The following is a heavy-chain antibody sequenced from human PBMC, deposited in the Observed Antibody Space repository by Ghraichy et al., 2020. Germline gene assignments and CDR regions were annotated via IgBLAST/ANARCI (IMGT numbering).Heavy chain of an antibody. CDR1: GFTFSSYA. CDR3: ARSGYAGVDYYSYGMDV. J-gene: IGHJ6*02. V-gene: IGHV3-30-3*01. CDR2: ISYDGSNK. D-gene: IGHD5-12*01. Sequence: GESLNISCAASGFTFSSYAMHWVRQAPGKGLEWVAVISYDGSNKYYADSVKGRFTISRDDSKNTLYLQMNSLRAEDTAVYFCARSGYAGVDYYSYGMDVWGQGTTVTVSS.